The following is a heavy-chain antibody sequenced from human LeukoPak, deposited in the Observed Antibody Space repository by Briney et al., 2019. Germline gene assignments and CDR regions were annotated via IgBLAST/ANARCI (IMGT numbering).Heavy chain of an antibody. CDR3: ARGPLETTVTGHYYYYMDV. D-gene: IGHD4-17*01. CDR1: GGSISSYY. Sequence: SETLSLTCTVSGGSISSYYWGWIRQPPGKGLEWIGSIYYSGSTYYNPSLKSRVTISVDTSKNQFSLKLSSVTAADTAVYYCARGPLETTVTGHYYYYMDVWGKGTTVTVSS. CDR2: IYYSGST. V-gene: IGHV4-39*07. J-gene: IGHJ6*03.